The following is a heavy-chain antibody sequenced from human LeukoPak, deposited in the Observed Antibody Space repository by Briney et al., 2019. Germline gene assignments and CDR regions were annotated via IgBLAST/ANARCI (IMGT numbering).Heavy chain of an antibody. D-gene: IGHD6-19*01. V-gene: IGHV1-46*01. CDR1: GYIFTNHY. CDR3: ARQGAYSSAIGLGY. CDR2: INLSGGTT. J-gene: IGHJ4*02. Sequence: PSVKVSCKASGYIFTNHYMDWVRQAAGQGREWMGVINLSGGTTAHAQTCQGRVTLTRDTYTRPVYMEVSSLRSEDTAVHYCARQGAYSSAIGLGYWGQGTLVTVSS.